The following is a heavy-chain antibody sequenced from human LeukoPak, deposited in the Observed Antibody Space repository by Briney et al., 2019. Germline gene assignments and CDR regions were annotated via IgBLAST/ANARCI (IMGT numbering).Heavy chain of an antibody. CDR3: VRGRERVAATNNWFDP. D-gene: IGHD2-15*01. CDR1: GFTFSSYA. J-gene: IGHJ5*02. CDR2: ISTSSSYI. V-gene: IGHV3-21*01. Sequence: GGSLRLSCAASGFTFSSYAMSWVRQAPGKGLEWVSSISTSSSYIYYADSVKGRFTISRDNARNSVYLQMDSLRAEDTAVYYCVRGRERVAATNNWFDPWGQGTLVTVSS.